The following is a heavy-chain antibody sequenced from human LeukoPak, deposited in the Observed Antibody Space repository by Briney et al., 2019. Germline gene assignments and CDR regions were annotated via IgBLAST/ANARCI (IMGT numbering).Heavy chain of an antibody. J-gene: IGHJ4*02. CDR1: GYTFTSYD. Sequence: ASVKVSCKASGYTFTSYDINWVRQATGQGLEWMGWMNPNSGNTGYAQKFQGRVTMTRNTSISTAYMELSSLRSEDTAVYYCARAYYYDSSGYYYHDYWGQGTLVTVSS. D-gene: IGHD3-22*01. CDR2: MNPNSGNT. CDR3: ARAYYYDSSGYYYHDY. V-gene: IGHV1-8*01.